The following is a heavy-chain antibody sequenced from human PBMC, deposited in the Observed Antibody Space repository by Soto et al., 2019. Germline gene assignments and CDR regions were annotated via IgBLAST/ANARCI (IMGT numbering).Heavy chain of an antibody. V-gene: IGHV1-69*02. CDR2: IIPIFSIA. CDR3: ASQPDRYYYDTSGYWYFDL. Sequence: QVQLVQSGAEVKKPGSSVKVSCQASGGTFTSYTISWVRQAPGQGLEWMGRIIPIFSIANYAQKFQGRVTITADKXTSXVXRELSSLRSEDTAVYYCASQPDRYYYDTSGYWYFDLWGRGTLVTVSS. D-gene: IGHD3-22*01. CDR1: GGTFTSYT. J-gene: IGHJ2*01.